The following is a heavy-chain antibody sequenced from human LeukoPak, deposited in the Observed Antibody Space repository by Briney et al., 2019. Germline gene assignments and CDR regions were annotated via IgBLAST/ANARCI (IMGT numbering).Heavy chain of an antibody. CDR3: AKGTILGRYPGYFDY. D-gene: IGHD4/OR15-4a*01. CDR2: ISGSGGST. CDR1: GFTFSSYA. Sequence: GGSLRLSCAASGFTFSSYAMSWVRRAPGKGLGWVSAISGSGGSTYYADSVKGRFTISRDNSKNTLYLQMNSLRAEDTAVYYCAKGTILGRYPGYFDYWGQGTLVTVSS. V-gene: IGHV3-23*01. J-gene: IGHJ4*02.